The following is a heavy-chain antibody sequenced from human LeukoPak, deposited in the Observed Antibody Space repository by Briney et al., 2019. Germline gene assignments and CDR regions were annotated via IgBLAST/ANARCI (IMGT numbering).Heavy chain of an antibody. V-gene: IGHV1-46*01. CDR3: AREIAAAGQKAFDY. CDR1: RYTFITYY. J-gene: IGHJ4*02. D-gene: IGHD6-13*01. Sequence: ASVKVSCKASRYTFITYYIHWVRQAPGQGLEWMGLINPNGAGTIYAQKFQGRATMTRDTSTRTFYMEVSSLRSEDTAVYFCAREIAAAGQKAFDYWGQGTLVTVSS. CDR2: INPNGAGT.